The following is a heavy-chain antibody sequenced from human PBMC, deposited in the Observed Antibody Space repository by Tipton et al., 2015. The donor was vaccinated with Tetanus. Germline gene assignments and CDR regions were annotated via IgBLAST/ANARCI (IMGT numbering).Heavy chain of an antibody. CDR2: IYSGGNT. V-gene: IGHV3-53*01. Sequence: CAVSGFSVKSSLMNWVRQAPGKGLEWVSVIYSGGNTYYADSVKGRFIISRDNSKNTLYLQMNDLRAEDTAVYYCAREDISGSYGRFDYWGQGTLLTVSS. D-gene: IGHD1-26*01. J-gene: IGHJ4*02. CDR3: AREDISGSYGRFDY. CDR1: GFSVKSSL.